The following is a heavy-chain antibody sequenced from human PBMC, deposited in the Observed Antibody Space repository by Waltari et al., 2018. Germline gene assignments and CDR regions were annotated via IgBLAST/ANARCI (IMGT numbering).Heavy chain of an antibody. CDR1: GGTFSSYA. Sequence: QVQLVQSGAEVKKPGSSVKVSCKASGGTFSSYAISWVRQAPGQGLEWMGVMIPSFGTANYAQKCEGRVTITADESTSTAYMELSSLRAEDTAVYYCASGSSTAYYYYGMDVWGQGTTVTVSS. J-gene: IGHJ6*02. D-gene: IGHD6-13*01. CDR3: ASGSSTAYYYYGMDV. CDR2: MIPSFGTA. V-gene: IGHV1-69*01.